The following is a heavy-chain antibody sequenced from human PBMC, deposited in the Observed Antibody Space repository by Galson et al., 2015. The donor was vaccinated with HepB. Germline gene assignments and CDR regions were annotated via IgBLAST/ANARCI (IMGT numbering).Heavy chain of an antibody. D-gene: IGHD3-3*01. CDR2: IWSDGGNK. CDR3: ARDFDFWSGSSGYYYYYMDV. Sequence: SLRLSCAASGFTFSYFGMHWVRQAPGKGLEWVALIWSDGGNKYYADSVKGRFTISRDDSKNTLYLQMNSLRAEDTAVYYCARDFDFWSGSSGYYYYYMDVWGKGTTVTVSS. V-gene: IGHV3-33*01. J-gene: IGHJ6*03. CDR1: GFTFSYFG.